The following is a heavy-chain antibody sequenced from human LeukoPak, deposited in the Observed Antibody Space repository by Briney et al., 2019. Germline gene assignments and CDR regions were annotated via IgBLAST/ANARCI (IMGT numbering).Heavy chain of an antibody. CDR2: INPNSGGT. Sequence: ASVKVSCKASGYTFTGYYMHWVRQAPGQGLEWMGWINPNSGGTNYAQKFQGRVTMTRDTSISAAYMELSRLRSDDTAAYYCARGTPYGDYLDYWGQGTLVTVSS. V-gene: IGHV1-2*02. CDR3: ARGTPYGDYLDY. D-gene: IGHD4-17*01. J-gene: IGHJ4*02. CDR1: GYTFTGYY.